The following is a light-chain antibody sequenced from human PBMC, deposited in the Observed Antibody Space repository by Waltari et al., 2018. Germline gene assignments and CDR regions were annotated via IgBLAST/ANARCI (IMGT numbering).Light chain of an antibody. CDR3: QHYGRSAIT. CDR2: GAS. J-gene: IGKJ5*01. CDR1: ESITTNF. V-gene: IGKV3-20*01. Sequence: EIVLTQSPVTLSLSPGERATLSCRASESITTNFIAWYQQKPGQAPRLLIHGASIRATGISDFFSGSGSGTDFTLTISRLEPEDFAVCYCQHYGRSAITFGQGTRLDIK.